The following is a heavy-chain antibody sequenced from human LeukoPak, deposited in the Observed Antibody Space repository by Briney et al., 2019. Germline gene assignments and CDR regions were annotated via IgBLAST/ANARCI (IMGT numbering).Heavy chain of an antibody. CDR1: GGSFSGYY. Sequence: SETLSLTCAVYGGSFSGYYWSWIRQPPGKGLEWIGEINHSGSTNYNPSLKSRVTISVDTSKNQFSLKLSSVTAADTAVYYCARIYSSSHQGIDYWGQGTLVTVSS. CDR3: ARIYSSSHQGIDY. CDR2: INHSGST. V-gene: IGHV4-34*01. J-gene: IGHJ4*02. D-gene: IGHD6-6*01.